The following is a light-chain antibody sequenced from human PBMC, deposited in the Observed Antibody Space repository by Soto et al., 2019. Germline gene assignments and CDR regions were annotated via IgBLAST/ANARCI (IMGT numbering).Light chain of an antibody. V-gene: IGKV1-5*03. J-gene: IGKJ4*02. CDR1: QSINRW. Sequence: DIQMTQSPSTLSASVGDRVTITCRASQSINRWLAWYQQKPGKAPKLLIYEASSLDSGVPSRFNGSGSGAELTLTIRSLQPDGFATYYFQQYGSYPLTFGGGTRVELK. CDR3: QQYGSYPLT. CDR2: EAS.